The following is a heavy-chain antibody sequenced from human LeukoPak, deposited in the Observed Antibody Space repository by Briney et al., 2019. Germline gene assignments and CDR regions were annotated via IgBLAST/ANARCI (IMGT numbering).Heavy chain of an antibody. D-gene: IGHD3-16*01. J-gene: IGHJ4*02. Sequence: PGGSLRLSCAAPGFSFNSNWMGWVRQAPGKGLEWVAHIKRDGSQKYYLDSVKGRFTISRDNAQNSLYLQTNSLRVEDTAVYYCARDDASSSFTYWGQGALVTVSS. CDR3: ARDDASSSFTY. CDR2: IKRDGSQK. CDR1: GFSFNSNW. V-gene: IGHV3-7*01.